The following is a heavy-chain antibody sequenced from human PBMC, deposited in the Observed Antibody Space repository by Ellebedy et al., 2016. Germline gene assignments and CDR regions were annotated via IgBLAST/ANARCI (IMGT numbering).Heavy chain of an antibody. D-gene: IGHD3-10*01. Sequence: GESLKISXAASGFTFSSYAMSWVRQAPGKGLEWVSAISGSGGSTYYADSVKGRFTISRDNSKNTLYLQMNSLRAEDTAVYYCAKTPPGGVRGVIITRYYFDYWGQGTLVTVSS. CDR3: AKTPPGGVRGVIITRYYFDY. CDR2: ISGSGGST. J-gene: IGHJ4*02. CDR1: GFTFSSYA. V-gene: IGHV3-23*01.